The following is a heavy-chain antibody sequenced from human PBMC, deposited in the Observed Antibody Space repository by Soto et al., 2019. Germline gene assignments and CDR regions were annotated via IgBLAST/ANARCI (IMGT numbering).Heavy chain of an antibody. CDR3: ARPRIAVPLDDAFDI. CDR1: GYSFTSYW. J-gene: IGHJ3*02. V-gene: IGHV5-10-1*01. CDR2: IDPSDSYT. Sequence: ESLKISCKGSGYSFTSYWISWVRQMPGKGLEWMGRIDPSDSYTNYSPSFQGHVTISADKSISTAYLQWSSLKASDTAMYYCARPRIAVPLDDAFDIWGQGTMVTVSS. D-gene: IGHD6-19*01.